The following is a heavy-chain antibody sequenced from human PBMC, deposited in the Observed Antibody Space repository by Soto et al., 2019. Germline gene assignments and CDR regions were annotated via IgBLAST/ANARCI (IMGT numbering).Heavy chain of an antibody. CDR1: GLNFRSYA. CDR3: ARDGLDIVATGAFEI. CDR2: ISCSSGYT. Sequence: PGGSLRLSCAASGLNFRSYAMSWVRQDKGKGLEWVSTISCSSGYTNYADSVKGRFTISRDNAKNSLYLQMNSLRAEDTAVYYCARDGLDIVATGAFEIWGQGTMVTVSS. J-gene: IGHJ3*02. D-gene: IGHD5-12*01. V-gene: IGHV3-23*01.